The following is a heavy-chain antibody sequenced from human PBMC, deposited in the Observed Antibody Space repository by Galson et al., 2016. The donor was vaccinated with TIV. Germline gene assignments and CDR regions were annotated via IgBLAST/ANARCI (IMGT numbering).Heavy chain of an antibody. CDR3: VRAPFSGNYYYFDC. D-gene: IGHD1-26*01. Sequence: SLRLSCAASGFTFSSYDMHWVRQGIGKGLEWVSGIGTVGDTYYPASVKGRFSISREDAKNSLYLQINSLGAGDTAIYYCVRAPFSGNYYYFDCWGQGILVTVSS. J-gene: IGHJ4*02. V-gene: IGHV3-13*04. CDR2: IGTVGDT. CDR1: GFTFSSYD.